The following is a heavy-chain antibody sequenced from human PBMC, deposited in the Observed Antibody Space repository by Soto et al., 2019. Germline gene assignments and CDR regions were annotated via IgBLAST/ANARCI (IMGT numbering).Heavy chain of an antibody. Sequence: LQLQESGPGLVKPSETLSLTCTVSADSISSQSYYWGWIRQPPGTGLEWIGSIYYNGSTYYNPSLKSRVTISVDTSQNQFSLRLSSVTAADTAVYYCARYIVLVPAPFDLWGHGT. CDR2: IYYNGST. J-gene: IGHJ4*01. CDR1: ADSISSQSYY. CDR3: ARYIVLVPAPFDL. V-gene: IGHV4-39*01. D-gene: IGHD2-2*01.